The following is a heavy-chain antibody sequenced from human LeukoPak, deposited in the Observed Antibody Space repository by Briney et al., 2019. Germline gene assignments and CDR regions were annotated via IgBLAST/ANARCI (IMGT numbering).Heavy chain of an antibody. CDR2: INPNSGGT. Sequence: ASVKVSCKASGYTFTVYYMHWVRQAPGQGLEWMGWINPNSGGTNYAQKFQGRVTMTRDTSISTAYMELSRLRSDDTAVYYCARDYDGCSSTSCYLNWFDPWGQGTLVTVSS. V-gene: IGHV1-2*02. CDR1: GYTFTVYY. CDR3: ARDYDGCSSTSCYLNWFDP. D-gene: IGHD2-2*01. J-gene: IGHJ5*02.